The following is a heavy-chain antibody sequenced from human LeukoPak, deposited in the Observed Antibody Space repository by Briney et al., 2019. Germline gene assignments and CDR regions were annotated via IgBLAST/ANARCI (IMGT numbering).Heavy chain of an antibody. CDR1: GFTFSSYA. D-gene: IGHD3-22*01. Sequence: GGSLRLSCAASGFTFSSYAMHWVRQAPGKGLEWVAVISYDGSNKYYADSVKGRFTISRDNSKNTLYLQKNSLRAEDTAVYYCARDRLTGRVVTLDYWGQGTLVTVSS. V-gene: IGHV3-30-3*01. CDR3: ARDRLTGRVVTLDY. CDR2: ISYDGSNK. J-gene: IGHJ4*02.